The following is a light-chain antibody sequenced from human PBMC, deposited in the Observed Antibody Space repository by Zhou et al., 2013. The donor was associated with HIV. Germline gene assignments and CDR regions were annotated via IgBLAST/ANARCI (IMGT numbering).Light chain of an antibody. CDR2: DAS. V-gene: IGKV3-15*01. CDR3: QQYGTIFT. Sequence: EIILTQSPATLSVSPGERVTLSCRASQSVATNLAWYQQKPGQAPRLLMNDASTRATGIPGRFSGSGSGTEFTLIISSLQSEDFAVYYCQQYGTIFTFGPGTKVDIK. J-gene: IGKJ3*01. CDR1: QSVATN.